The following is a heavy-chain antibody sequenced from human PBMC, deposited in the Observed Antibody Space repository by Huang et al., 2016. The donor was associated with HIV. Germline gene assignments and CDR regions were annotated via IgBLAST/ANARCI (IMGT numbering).Heavy chain of an antibody. CDR1: GFSFRSYT. CDR2: ISSSGSSI. Sequence: EVQLVQSGGGLVKPGASLRLSCAASGFSFRSYTLAWVRQPPRKGREWVSSISSSGSSIYYGDSVWGKGRLTVSRDNAKNSLYLQINSLSAEDTAVYYCVTIGWTSGLDGYFFDYWGQGALVIVSS. CDR3: VTIGWTSGLDGYFFDY. D-gene: IGHD3-16*01. V-gene: IGHV3-21*02. J-gene: IGHJ4*02.